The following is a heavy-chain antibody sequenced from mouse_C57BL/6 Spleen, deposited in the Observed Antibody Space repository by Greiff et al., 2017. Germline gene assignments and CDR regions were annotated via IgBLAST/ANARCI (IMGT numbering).Heavy chain of an antibody. CDR2: INPSTGGT. CDR1: GYSFTGYY. V-gene: IGHV1-42*01. Sequence: VQLKESGPELVKPGASVKISCKASGYSFTGYYMNWVKQSPEKSLEWIGEINPSTGGTTYNQKFKAKATLTVDKSSSTAYMQLKSLTSEDSAVYYCARSRDYDGGDYFDYWGQGTTLTVSS. D-gene: IGHD2-4*01. CDR3: ARSRDYDGGDYFDY. J-gene: IGHJ2*01.